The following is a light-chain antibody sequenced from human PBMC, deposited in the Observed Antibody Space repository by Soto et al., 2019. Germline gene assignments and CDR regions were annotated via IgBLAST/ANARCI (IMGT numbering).Light chain of an antibody. V-gene: IGKV3-20*01. J-gene: IGKJ1*01. CDR3: QEYGSSPPWT. CDR2: GAS. Sequence: EIVLTQSPGTLSLSPGERATLSCRASQSVSSSYLAWYQQRPGQAPRLLIYGASSRATGIPDRFSGSGSGTDFTLTISRLEPEDFVVYYYQEYGSSPPWTFGQGTKVEIK. CDR1: QSVSSSY.